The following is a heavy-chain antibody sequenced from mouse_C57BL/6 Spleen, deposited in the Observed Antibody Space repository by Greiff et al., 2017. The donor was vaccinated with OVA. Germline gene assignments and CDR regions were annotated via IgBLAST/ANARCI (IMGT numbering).Heavy chain of an antibody. V-gene: IGHV5-9*01. CDR3: ARFYDYDEGFDY. J-gene: IGHJ2*01. Sequence: EVQRVESGGGLVKPGGSLKLSCAASGFTFSSYTMSWVRQTPEKRLEWVATISGGGGNTYYPDSVKGRFTISRDNAKNTLYLQMSSLRSEDTALYYCARFYDYDEGFDYWGQGTTLTVSS. CDR1: GFTFSSYT. D-gene: IGHD2-4*01. CDR2: ISGGGGNT.